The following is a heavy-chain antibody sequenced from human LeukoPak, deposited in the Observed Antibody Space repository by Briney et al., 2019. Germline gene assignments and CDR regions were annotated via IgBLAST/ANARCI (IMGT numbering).Heavy chain of an antibody. CDR1: GGSISSYY. D-gene: IGHD3-10*01. Sequence: SETLSLTCTVSGGSISSYYWSWIRQPAGKGLEWNGRIYTSGSTNYNPSLKSRVTMSVDTSKNQFSLKLSSVTAADTAVYYCARARDFPDYYGSGIQKRKYYYYYMDVWGKGTTVTVSS. CDR3: ARARDFPDYYGSGIQKRKYYYYYMDV. CDR2: IYTSGST. J-gene: IGHJ6*03. V-gene: IGHV4-4*07.